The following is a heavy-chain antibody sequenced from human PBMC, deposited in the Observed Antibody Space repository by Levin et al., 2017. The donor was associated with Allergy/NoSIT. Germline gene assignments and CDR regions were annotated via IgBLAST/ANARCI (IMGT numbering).Heavy chain of an antibody. V-gene: IGHV1-18*01. Sequence: ASVKVSCKTSGYTFTTYRISWVRQAPGQGLEWMGWISGYNGNTNYAQKLQGRVAMTTDTSTSTAYMELRSLRSDDTAVYDCARDGGYKDDYWGQGTLVTVSS. D-gene: IGHD1-1*01. CDR1: GYTFTTYR. J-gene: IGHJ4*02. CDR2: ISGYNGNT. CDR3: ARDGGYKDDY.